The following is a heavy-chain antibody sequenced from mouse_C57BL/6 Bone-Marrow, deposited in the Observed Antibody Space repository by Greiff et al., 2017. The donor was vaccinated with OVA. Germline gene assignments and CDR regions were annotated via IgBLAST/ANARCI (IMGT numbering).Heavy chain of an antibody. Sequence: EVKLQESGPVLVKPGASVKMSCKASGYTFTDYYMNWVKQSHGKSLEWIGVINPYNGGTSYNQKFKGKATLTVDKSSSTAYMELNSLTSEDSAVYYCARSLWRFYAMDYWGQGTSVTVSS. D-gene: IGHD1-1*02. CDR1: GYTFTDYY. CDR3: ARSLWRFYAMDY. V-gene: IGHV1-19*01. CDR2: INPYNGGT. J-gene: IGHJ4*01.